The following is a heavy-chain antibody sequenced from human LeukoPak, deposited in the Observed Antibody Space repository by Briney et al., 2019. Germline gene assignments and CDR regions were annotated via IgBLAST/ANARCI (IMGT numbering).Heavy chain of an antibody. J-gene: IGHJ4*02. D-gene: IGHD6-19*01. CDR1: GYSFTSYW. CDR2: IYPGDSDT. V-gene: IGHV5-51*01. CDR3: ARLAVAGSWRYFDY. Sequence: GESLQISCQGSGYSFTSYWIGWVRQMPGKGLEWMGIIYPGDSDTRYSPSFQGQVTISADKSISTAYLQWSSLRASDTAMYYCARLAVAGSWRYFDYWGQGTLVTVSS.